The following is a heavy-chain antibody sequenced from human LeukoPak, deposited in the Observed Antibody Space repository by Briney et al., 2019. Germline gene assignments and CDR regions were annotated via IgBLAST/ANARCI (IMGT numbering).Heavy chain of an antibody. Sequence: GESLKISCRGAGYKSTNYWIAGVRQLPGKGLERMGIVYPADSDTRYSPSFQGQVTMSADKSISTAYLQWNSLKASDTAMYYCARYGGCSSTSCYSDNNWFDPWGQGTLVTVSS. CDR1: GYKSTNYW. CDR2: VYPADSDT. D-gene: IGHD2-2*02. CDR3: ARYGGCSSTSCYSDNNWFDP. J-gene: IGHJ5*02. V-gene: IGHV5-51*01.